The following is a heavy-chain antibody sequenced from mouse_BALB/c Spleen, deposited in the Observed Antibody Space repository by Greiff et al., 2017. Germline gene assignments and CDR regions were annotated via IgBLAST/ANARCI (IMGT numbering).Heavy chain of an antibody. CDR3: ARGTDYAMDY. V-gene: IGHV14-3*02. CDR2: IDPANGNT. J-gene: IGHJ4*01. CDR1: GFNIKDTY. D-gene: IGHD3-3*01. Sequence: EVQLQQSGAELVKPGASVKLSCTASGFNIKDTYMHWVKQRPEQGLEWIGRIDPANGNTKYDPKFQGKATITADTSSNTAYLQLSSLTSADTAVYYCARGTDYAMDYGGQGTSVTVSS.